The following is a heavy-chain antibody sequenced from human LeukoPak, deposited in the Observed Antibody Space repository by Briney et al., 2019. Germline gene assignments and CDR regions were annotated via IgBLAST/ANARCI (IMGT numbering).Heavy chain of an antibody. Sequence: GGFLRLSCAASGFTFSSYSMNWVRQAPGKGLEWVSSISSSSSYIYYADSVKGRFTISRDNAKNSLYLQMNSLRAEDTAVYYCAREIVVVPAATGDYWGQGTLVTVSS. CDR2: ISSSSSYI. CDR1: GFTFSSYS. V-gene: IGHV3-21*01. J-gene: IGHJ4*02. D-gene: IGHD2-2*01. CDR3: AREIVVVPAATGDY.